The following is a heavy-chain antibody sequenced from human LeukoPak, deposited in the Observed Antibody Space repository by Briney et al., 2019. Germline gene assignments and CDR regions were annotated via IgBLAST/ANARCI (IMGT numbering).Heavy chain of an antibody. CDR1: GFTFSSYE. J-gene: IGHJ4*02. V-gene: IGHV3-48*03. CDR3: ASLWFGELSGYYFDY. D-gene: IGHD3-10*01. Sequence: GGSLKLSCAASGFTFSSYEMNWVRQAPGKGLEWVSYISSSGSTIYYADSVKGRFTISRDNAKNSLYLQMNSLRAEDTAVYYCASLWFGELSGYYFDYWGQGTLVTVSS. CDR2: ISSSGSTI.